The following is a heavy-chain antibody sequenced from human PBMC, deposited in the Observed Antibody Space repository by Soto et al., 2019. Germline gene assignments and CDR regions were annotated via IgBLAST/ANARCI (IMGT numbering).Heavy chain of an antibody. CDR1: GFSLTTSGVG. Sequence: QITLKESGPTLVKPTQTLTLTCTFSGFSLTTSGVGVGWIRQPPGKALEWLALIYWDDDKRYSPSLKSRLTTSXYXPKTPVALTMTNMDPADTATYFCAHRTTTVTWWFDPWGQGTLVTVSS. V-gene: IGHV2-5*02. D-gene: IGHD4-17*01. J-gene: IGHJ5*02. CDR3: AHRTTTVTWWFDP. CDR2: IYWDDDK.